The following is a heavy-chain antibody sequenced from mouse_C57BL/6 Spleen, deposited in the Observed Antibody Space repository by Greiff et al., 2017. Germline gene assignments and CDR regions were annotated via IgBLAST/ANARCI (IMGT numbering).Heavy chain of an antibody. CDR3: ARLAYYGSSYWYFDV. D-gene: IGHD1-1*01. V-gene: IGHV1-82*01. CDR2: IYPGDGDT. CDR1: GYAFSSSW. J-gene: IGHJ1*03. Sequence: VHLVESGPELVKPGASVKISCKASGYAFSSSWMNWVKQRPGKGLEWIGRIYPGDGDTNYNGKFKGKATLTADKSSSTAYMQLSSLTSEDSAVYFCARLAYYGSSYWYFDVWGTGTTVTVSS.